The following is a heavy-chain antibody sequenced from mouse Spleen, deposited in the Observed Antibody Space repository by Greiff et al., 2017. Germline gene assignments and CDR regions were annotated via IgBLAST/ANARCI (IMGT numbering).Heavy chain of an antibody. Sequence: EVKVVESGGGLVQSGRSLRLSCATSGFTFSDFYMEWVRQAPGKGLEWIAASRNKANDYTTEYSASVKGRFIVSRDTSQSILYLQMNALRAEDTAIYYCARESMSYYAMDYWGQGTSVTVSS. J-gene: IGHJ4*01. CDR2: SRNKANDYTT. CDR3: ARESMSYYAMDY. D-gene: IGHD2-3*01. V-gene: IGHV7-1*01. CDR1: GFTFSDFY.